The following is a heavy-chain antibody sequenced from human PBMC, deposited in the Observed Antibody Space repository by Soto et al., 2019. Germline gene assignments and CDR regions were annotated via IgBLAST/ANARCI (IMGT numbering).Heavy chain of an antibody. D-gene: IGHD2-2*01. CDR2: IIPILGIA. CDR3: AREKEGYFSSICCYGDFHHYMDV. Sequence: SVKVSCKASGGTFSSYTISWVRQAPGQGLEWMGRIIPILGIANYAQKFQGRVTITADKSTSTAYMELSSLRSEDTAVYYCAREKEGYFSSICCYGDFHHYMDVWGKGTTVIVSS. J-gene: IGHJ6*03. CDR1: GGTFSSYT. V-gene: IGHV1-69*04.